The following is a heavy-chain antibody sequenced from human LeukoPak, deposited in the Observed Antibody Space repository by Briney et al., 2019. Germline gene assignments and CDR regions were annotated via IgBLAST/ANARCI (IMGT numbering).Heavy chain of an antibody. CDR1: GFTFSNYW. Sequence: GSLRLSCDGSGFTFSNYWMGWVRQAPGKGLQWVANIKTDGSEKYYVDSVKGRFTISRDNAKNSLYLQMNSLRAEDTAVYYCATYSSLNRREFQYWGQGTLLTVSS. CDR2: IKTDGSEK. D-gene: IGHD3-22*01. J-gene: IGHJ1*01. V-gene: IGHV3-7*01. CDR3: ATYSSLNRREFQY.